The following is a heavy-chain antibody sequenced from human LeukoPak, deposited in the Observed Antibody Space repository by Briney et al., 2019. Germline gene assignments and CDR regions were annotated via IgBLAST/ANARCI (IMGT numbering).Heavy chain of an antibody. CDR1: GFAFSNHW. V-gene: IGHV3-7*03. CDR3: ARSQSLGRLSYYYGMDV. D-gene: IGHD3-16*01. CDR2: IKGDGSEK. Sequence: AGGSLRLSCAASGFAFSNHWMSWVRQTPGKGLEWVANIKGDGSEKYYVESVKGRFTISRDNADNSLYLQMKSLRAEDTAVYYCARSQSLGRLSYYYGMDVWGQGTTVTVSS. J-gene: IGHJ6*02.